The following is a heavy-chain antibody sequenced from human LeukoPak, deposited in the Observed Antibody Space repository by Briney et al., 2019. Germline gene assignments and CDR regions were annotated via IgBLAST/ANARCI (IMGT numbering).Heavy chain of an antibody. CDR2: ITGSGSTT. Sequence: PGGSLRLSCAASGFTFSSYAMNWVRQAPGKGLERVSVITGSGSTTFYADSVKGRFTISRDNSKNTVFLRMNSLRAEDTAVYYCATAGGSSGSYPLIYWGQGILVTVSS. D-gene: IGHD6-19*01. J-gene: IGHJ4*02. V-gene: IGHV3-23*01. CDR1: GFTFSSYA. CDR3: ATAGGSSGSYPLIY.